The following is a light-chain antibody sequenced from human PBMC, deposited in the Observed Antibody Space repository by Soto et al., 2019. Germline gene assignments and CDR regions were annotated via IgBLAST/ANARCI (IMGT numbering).Light chain of an antibody. CDR3: AAWDDTLKRYV. CDR1: NSNIASNT. CDR2: YNN. Sequence: PGQTVSISCSGSNSNIASNTVNWYQHLPGTAPKLLIYYNNQRPSGVPDRFSGSKSGTSASLAISGLQSEDESDYYCAAWDDTLKRYVFGTGTKVTVL. J-gene: IGLJ1*01. V-gene: IGLV1-44*01.